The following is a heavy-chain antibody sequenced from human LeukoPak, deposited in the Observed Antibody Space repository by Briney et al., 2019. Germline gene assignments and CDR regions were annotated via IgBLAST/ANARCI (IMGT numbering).Heavy chain of an antibody. Sequence: GGSPRHSCAASGFTVSSNYLSWVRQAPGKGLEWVSTIYSGGSTYYADSVTGRFTISRDNSKNTLYLQMNSLRAEDTAVYYCARDGAVLTGYYDYWGQGTLVTVSS. V-gene: IGHV3-66*01. D-gene: IGHD3-9*01. CDR1: GFTVSSNY. J-gene: IGHJ4*02. CDR2: IYSGGST. CDR3: ARDGAVLTGYYDY.